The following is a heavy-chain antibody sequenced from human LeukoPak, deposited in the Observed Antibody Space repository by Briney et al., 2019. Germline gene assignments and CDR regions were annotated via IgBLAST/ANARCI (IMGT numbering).Heavy chain of an antibody. CDR1: GGSISSGGYS. D-gene: IGHD3-16*01. J-gene: IGHJ5*02. Sequence: SETLSLTCTVSGGSISSGGYSWSWIRQHPGKGLEWIGYIYYSGSTYYNPSLKSRVTISVDTSKNQFSLKLSSVTAADTAVYYCARDSAGEEGWFDPWGQGTLVTVSS. CDR3: ARDSAGEEGWFDP. CDR2: IYYSGST. V-gene: IGHV4-31*03.